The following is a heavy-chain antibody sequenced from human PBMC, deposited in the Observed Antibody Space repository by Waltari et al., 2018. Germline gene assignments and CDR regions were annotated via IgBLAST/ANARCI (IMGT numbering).Heavy chain of an antibody. Sequence: EVQLVESGGGSMKPVDSLSLTCLASGLRCTRAWLTWVSQDPGKGLEWVGRIKSQNDGATTDFAASVRGRFSISRDDSQNMVFLQMNSLRTEDTAVYYCTTLDAPWGGWGHGTLVTVSS. V-gene: IGHV3-15*01. CDR2: IKSQNDGATT. CDR1: GLRCTRAW. J-gene: IGHJ4*01. D-gene: IGHD7-27*01. CDR3: TTLDAPWGG.